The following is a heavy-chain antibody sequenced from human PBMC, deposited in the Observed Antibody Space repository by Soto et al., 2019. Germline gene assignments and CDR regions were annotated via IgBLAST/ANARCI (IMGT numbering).Heavy chain of an antibody. V-gene: IGHV1-18*01. J-gene: IGHJ4*02. Sequence: ASVKVSCKASGYSFTTYPITWVRQAPGQGLEWLGWVSTYNGNTNYAQGLQGRVSMTTDTSTSTAYLELSSLTSEDTAVYYCATNEGRDGYSFDYWGQGTLVTVSS. D-gene: IGHD5-12*01. CDR3: ATNEGRDGYSFDY. CDR2: VSTYNGNT. CDR1: GYSFTTYP.